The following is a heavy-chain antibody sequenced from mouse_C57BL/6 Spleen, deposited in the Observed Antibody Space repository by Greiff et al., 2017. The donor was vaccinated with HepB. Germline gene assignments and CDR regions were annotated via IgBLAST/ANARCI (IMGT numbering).Heavy chain of an antibody. J-gene: IGHJ2*01. V-gene: IGHV1-55*01. CDR3: AREVLPGYYFDY. D-gene: IGHD1-1*01. CDR1: VYTFTSYW. Sequence: VQLQQPGAELVKPGASVKMSCKASVYTFTSYWITWVKQRPGQGLEWIGDIYPGSGSTNYNEKFKSKATLTVDTSSSTAYMQLSSLTSEDSAVYYCAREVLPGYYFDYWGQGTTLTVSS. CDR2: IYPGSGST.